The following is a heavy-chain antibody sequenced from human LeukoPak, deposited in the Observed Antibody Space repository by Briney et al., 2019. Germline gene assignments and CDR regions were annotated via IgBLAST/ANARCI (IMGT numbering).Heavy chain of an antibody. Sequence: PGGSLRLSCAASGFTFSSYSMNWVRQAPGKGLEWVSSISSSSSYIYYADSVKGRFTISRGNAKNSLYLQMNSLRAEDTAVYYCARDGNLYCSSTSCYTWADDAFDIWGQGTMVTVSS. D-gene: IGHD2-2*02. J-gene: IGHJ3*02. CDR3: ARDGNLYCSSTSCYTWADDAFDI. CDR2: ISSSSSYI. CDR1: GFTFSSYS. V-gene: IGHV3-21*01.